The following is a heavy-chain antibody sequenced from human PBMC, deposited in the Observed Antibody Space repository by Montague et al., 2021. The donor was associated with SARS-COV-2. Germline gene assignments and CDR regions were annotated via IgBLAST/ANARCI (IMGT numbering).Heavy chain of an antibody. V-gene: IGHV4-39*01. CDR2: IHYSGST. CDR3: ARGDFGVVIIPYYYYYMDV. CDR1: GGSISGSNYY. Sequence: SETLSLTRTLSGGSISGSNYYWGWIRQPPGKGLEWIGTIHYSGSTYYXPSLKSRVTTSLDTSKNQFSLKLSSVTAADTAVYYCARGDFGVVIIPYYYYYMDVWGKGTTVTVSS. D-gene: IGHD3-3*01. J-gene: IGHJ6*03.